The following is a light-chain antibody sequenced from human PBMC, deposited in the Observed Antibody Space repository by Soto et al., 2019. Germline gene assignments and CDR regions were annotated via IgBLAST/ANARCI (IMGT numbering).Light chain of an antibody. J-gene: IGKJ2*01. CDR2: AAS. CDR1: QGIRTD. V-gene: IGKV1-17*01. Sequence: DIQMTQSPSSLSASVGDRVTITCRASQGIRTDLGWYQQKPGKAPKRLIYAASSLQSGVPSRFSGSGSGTEFTLTISSLQPEDFETYFCLQHNNYPYTFGQGTKVDIK. CDR3: LQHNNYPYT.